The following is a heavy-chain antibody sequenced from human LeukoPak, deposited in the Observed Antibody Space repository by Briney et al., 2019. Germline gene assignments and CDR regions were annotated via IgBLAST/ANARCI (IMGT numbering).Heavy chain of an antibody. Sequence: SETLSLTCTVSGGSISSYYWSWIRQPPGKGLEWIGYIHYSGSTNYNPSLKSRVTISVDTSKNQFSLKLSSVTAADTAVYYCARDTLTYYYDSSGYEVYYYYGMDVWGQGTTVTVSS. J-gene: IGHJ6*02. CDR1: GGSISSYY. CDR2: IHYSGST. V-gene: IGHV4-59*01. D-gene: IGHD3-22*01. CDR3: ARDTLTYYYDSSGYEVYYYYGMDV.